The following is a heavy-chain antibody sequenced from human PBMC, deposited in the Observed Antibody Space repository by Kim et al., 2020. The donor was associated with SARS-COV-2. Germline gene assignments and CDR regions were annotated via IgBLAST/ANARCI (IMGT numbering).Heavy chain of an antibody. J-gene: IGHJ4*02. D-gene: IGHD5-12*01. V-gene: IGHV3-23*01. CDR3: ASPPQGLSGYHNDY. CDR2: ISGGSGGGGST. Sequence: GGSLRLSCAASGFTFTNYAMSWVRQAPGKGLEWVSAISGGSGGGGSTYYAGSVKGRFTISRDNSKNTLYLQMNSLRAEDTAVYYCASPPQGLSGYHNDYWGQGTLVTVSS. CDR1: GFTFTNYA.